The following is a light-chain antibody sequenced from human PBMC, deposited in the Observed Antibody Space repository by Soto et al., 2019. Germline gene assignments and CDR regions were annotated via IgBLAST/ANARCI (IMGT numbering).Light chain of an antibody. CDR2: GSS. CDR1: QTVSGNY. J-gene: IGKJ2*01. CDR3: KQYGSSPPYT. Sequence: EIVLTQSPGILSLSPGERATLSCRASQTVSGNYLAWYQQKPGQSPRLLIYGSSDRATGIPDRFSGSGSGTDFTLTINRVEPEDFAVYYCKQYGSSPPYTFGQGTTLEI. V-gene: IGKV3-20*01.